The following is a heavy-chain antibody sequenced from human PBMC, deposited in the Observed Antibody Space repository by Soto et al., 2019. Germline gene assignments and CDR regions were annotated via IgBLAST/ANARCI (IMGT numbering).Heavy chain of an antibody. V-gene: IGHV4-59*01. J-gene: IGHJ4*02. CDR2: IYYTGTT. CDR3: ARGPNYDFWSGYFRG. D-gene: IGHD3-3*01. CDR1: GGSISRYY. Sequence: SETLSFTCSVSGGSISRYYWSWIRQPPGKGLEWIGYIYYTGTTSYNPSLKSRVTISVDKSRNQFSLKLTSVTAADTAVYYCARGPNYDFWSGYFRGWGQGTLVTVSS.